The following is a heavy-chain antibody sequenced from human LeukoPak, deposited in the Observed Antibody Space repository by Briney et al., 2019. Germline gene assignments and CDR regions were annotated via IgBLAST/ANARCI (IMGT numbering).Heavy chain of an antibody. CDR1: GYTFSGFY. CDR2: INPNSGGT. CDR3: ARGPYGGNSVVYY. Sequence: ASVKVSCKASGYTFSGFYIHWVRQAPGQGLEWMGWINPNSGGTNYAQKFQGRVTMTRDTSISTAYMELSSLRSEDTAVYYCARGPYGGNSVVYYWGHGTLVTVSS. V-gene: IGHV1-2*02. J-gene: IGHJ4*01. D-gene: IGHD4-23*01.